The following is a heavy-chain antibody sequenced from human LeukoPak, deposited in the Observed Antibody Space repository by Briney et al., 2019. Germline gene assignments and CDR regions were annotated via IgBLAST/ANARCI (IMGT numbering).Heavy chain of an antibody. D-gene: IGHD6-19*01. Sequence: SETLSLTCTVSGGSISSYYWSWIRQPPGKGLEWIGYIYYSGSTNYNPSLKSRVTISVDTSKNQFSLKLSSVTAADTAVYYCARHRLSLQWLVEDFDYWGQGTLVTVAS. CDR2: IYYSGST. V-gene: IGHV4-59*08. CDR1: GGSISSYY. J-gene: IGHJ4*02. CDR3: ARHRLSLQWLVEDFDY.